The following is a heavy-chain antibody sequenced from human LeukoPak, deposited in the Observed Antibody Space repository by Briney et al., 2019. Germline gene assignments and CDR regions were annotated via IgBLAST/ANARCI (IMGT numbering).Heavy chain of an antibody. V-gene: IGHV3-53*01. CDR2: IYVGGTT. CDR1: GFTVSNNY. D-gene: IGHD4-17*01. Sequence: AGGSLRLSCVAPGFTVSNNYMSWVRQAPGKGLEWVSLIYVGGTTYYADSVKGRFTISSDSSKNTVYLQMNSLRAEDTAVYYCARGPNYGDYGGQWGQGTLVTVSS. CDR3: ARGPNYGDYGGQ. J-gene: IGHJ4*02.